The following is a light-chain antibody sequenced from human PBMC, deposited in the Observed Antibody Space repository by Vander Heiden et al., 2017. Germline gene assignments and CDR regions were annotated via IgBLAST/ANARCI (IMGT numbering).Light chain of an antibody. CDR1: SSDVGYFNY. CDR3: SSYTSSSTYV. CDR2: DVS. Sequence: QSALTQPASVSGSPGQSITISCTGTSSDVGYFNYVSWDQQHPGKAPKLMIYDVSNRPSGVSNRFSGSKSDNTASLTISGLQAEDEADYYCSSYTSSSTYVFGTGTKVTVL. J-gene: IGLJ1*01. V-gene: IGLV2-14*01.